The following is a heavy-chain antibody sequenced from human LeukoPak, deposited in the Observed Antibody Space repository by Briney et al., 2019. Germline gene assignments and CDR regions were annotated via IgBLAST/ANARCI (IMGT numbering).Heavy chain of an antibody. CDR2: IYYSGRT. CDR3: ARQAVAGPKNAFDI. V-gene: IGHV4-59*08. J-gene: IGHJ3*02. CDR1: GGSISSYY. Sequence: SETLSLTCTDSGGSISSYYWSWIRQPPGKGLEWIGYIYYSGRTNYNPSLKSRVTISVDTSKNQFSLKLSSVTAADTAVYYCARQAVAGPKNAFDIWGQGTMVTVSS. D-gene: IGHD6-19*01.